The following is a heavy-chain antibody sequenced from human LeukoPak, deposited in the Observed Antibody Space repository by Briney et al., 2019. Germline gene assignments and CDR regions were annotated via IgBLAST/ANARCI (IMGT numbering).Heavy chain of an antibody. Sequence: SETLSLTCTVSGGSISSSSYYWGWIRQPPGKGLEWIGSIYYSGSTNYNPSLKSRVTISVDTSKNQFSLKLSSVTAADTAVYYCARALPGIAAASTFDYWGQGTLVTVSS. CDR3: ARALPGIAAASTFDY. J-gene: IGHJ4*02. CDR2: IYYSGST. D-gene: IGHD6-13*01. V-gene: IGHV4-39*07. CDR1: GGSISSSSYY.